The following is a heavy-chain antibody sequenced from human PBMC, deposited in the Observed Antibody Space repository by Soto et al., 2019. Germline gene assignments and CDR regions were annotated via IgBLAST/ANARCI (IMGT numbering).Heavy chain of an antibody. CDR1: GFTFTKYG. Sequence: QVQLVESGGGVVQPGRSLRLSCAASGFTFTKYGMHWVRQAPGKGLEWVAVISYDGSNKYNVASVEGRFTISRDNSKNTLYLQMNSLRAEDTAVYYCAKGGGYTYGTHDAFDIWGQGTMLTVSS. CDR2: ISYDGSNK. CDR3: AKGGGYTYGTHDAFDI. V-gene: IGHV3-30*18. J-gene: IGHJ3*02. D-gene: IGHD5-18*01.